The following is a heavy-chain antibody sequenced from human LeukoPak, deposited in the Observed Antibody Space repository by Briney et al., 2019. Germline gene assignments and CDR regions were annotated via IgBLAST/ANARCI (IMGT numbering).Heavy chain of an antibody. V-gene: IGHV3-7*03. J-gene: IGHJ4*02. CDR3: ARGTVGGSYFDY. CDR1: EFIFSNYR. D-gene: IGHD1-26*01. Sequence: GGSLRLSCAASEFIFSNYRMSWVRQAPGKGLEWVANIKQDGSEKYFVDSVKGRFTISGDNAKNSLYLQMNSLRAEDTAVYYCARGTVGGSYFDYWGQGTLVTVSS. CDR2: IKQDGSEK.